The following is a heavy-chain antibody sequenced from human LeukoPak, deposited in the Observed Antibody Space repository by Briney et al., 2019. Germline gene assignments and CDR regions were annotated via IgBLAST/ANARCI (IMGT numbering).Heavy chain of an antibody. Sequence: ASVKVSCKASGYTFHNYGISWVRQAPGQGLEWMGWISPYSGNTDYTERLQGRVTMTTDTSTTTAFMELRSLRSDDTAVYYCARTSGVSAAGSPYYFDYWGREPWSPSPQ. V-gene: IGHV1-18*01. D-gene: IGHD6-13*01. CDR1: GYTFHNYG. CDR3: ARTSGVSAAGSPYYFDY. CDR2: ISPYSGNT. J-gene: IGHJ4*02.